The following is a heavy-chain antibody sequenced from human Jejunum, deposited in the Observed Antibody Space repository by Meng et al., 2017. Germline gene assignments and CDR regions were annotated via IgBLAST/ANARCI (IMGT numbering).Heavy chain of an antibody. Sequence: LRLSCTVSGGPMSNHYWNWIRQPAGEGLEWIGRIYLSGNTNYNPSLESRVTMSIDTSKNQYSLKLSSVTAADTGVYYCARGFGDYVWYFDPWGQGTLVT. D-gene: IGHD4-17*01. V-gene: IGHV4-4*07. CDR1: GGPMSNHY. J-gene: IGHJ4*02. CDR3: ARGFGDYVWYFDP. CDR2: IYLSGNT.